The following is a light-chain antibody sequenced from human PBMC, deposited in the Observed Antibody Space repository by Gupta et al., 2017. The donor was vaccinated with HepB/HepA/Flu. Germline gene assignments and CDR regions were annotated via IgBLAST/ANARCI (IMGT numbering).Light chain of an antibody. V-gene: IGLV3-19*01. CDR1: TLRGFY. J-gene: IGLJ2*01. Sequence: SSELTQDPAVSVALGQPVSITCQGDTLRGFYANWYQQKPGQAPVIVISVKNNRPSGIPDRFSGSSSGDTASLTITGAQAEDEADYYCNSRDSSGNVVFGGGTKLTVL. CDR2: VKN. CDR3: NSRDSSGNVV.